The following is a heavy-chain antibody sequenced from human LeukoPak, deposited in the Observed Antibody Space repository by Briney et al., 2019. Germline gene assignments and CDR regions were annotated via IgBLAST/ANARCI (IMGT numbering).Heavy chain of an antibody. CDR1: GFTFSSYS. Sequence: GGSLRLSCAASGFTFSSYSMNWVRQAPGKGLEWVSYISSSSSTIYYADSVKGRFTISRDNAKNSLYLQMNSLRAEDTAVYYCATPLEYFDMSDSHQGGDWGQGTLVTASS. J-gene: IGHJ4*02. D-gene: IGHD3-22*01. CDR2: ISSSSSTI. V-gene: IGHV3-48*01. CDR3: ATPLEYFDMSDSHQGGD.